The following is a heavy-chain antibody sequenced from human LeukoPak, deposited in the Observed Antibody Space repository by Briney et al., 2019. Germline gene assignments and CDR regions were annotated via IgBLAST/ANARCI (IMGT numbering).Heavy chain of an antibody. D-gene: IGHD5/OR15-5a*01. Sequence: GGSLRLSCAASGFKFDDYTMHWVRQAPGKGLEWVSLIVWDGGSTYYADSVKGRFTISRDTSKNTVYLQMNSLRSEDTAVYYCASVADYWGQGTLVTISS. J-gene: IGHJ4*02. CDR1: GFKFDDYT. CDR3: ASVADY. CDR2: IVWDGGST. V-gene: IGHV3-43*01.